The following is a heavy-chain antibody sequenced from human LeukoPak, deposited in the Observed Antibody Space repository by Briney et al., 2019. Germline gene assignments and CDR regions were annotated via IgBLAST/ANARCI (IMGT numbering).Heavy chain of an antibody. CDR2: IFPGDSDT. CDR3: ARRDSSRGGYYYMDV. Sequence: GESLKISCKGSGYTFTNYWIGWVRQMPGKGLEWMGTIFPGDSDTRYSPSFQGRVTISADKSISTAYLQWSSLKASDTAMYYCARRDSSRGGYYYMDVWGKGTTVTVSS. D-gene: IGHD3-22*01. V-gene: IGHV5-51*01. J-gene: IGHJ6*03. CDR1: GYTFTNYW.